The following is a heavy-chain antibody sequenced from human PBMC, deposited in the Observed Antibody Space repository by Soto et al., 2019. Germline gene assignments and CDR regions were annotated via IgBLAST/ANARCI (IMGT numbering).Heavy chain of an antibody. D-gene: IGHD5-12*01. J-gene: IGHJ4*02. CDR1: GFSLSSYV. V-gene: IGHV3-23*01. CDR2: ITESGGGT. CDR3: ATRKGTSAYGPFDY. Sequence: GGSLRLSCAASGFSLSSYVMSWVRQAPGKGLEWVSAITESGGGTNYADPVKGRFTISRDNSKNTLYLQMDSLRAEDTAVYYWATRKGTSAYGPFDYWGQGTLVPVSA.